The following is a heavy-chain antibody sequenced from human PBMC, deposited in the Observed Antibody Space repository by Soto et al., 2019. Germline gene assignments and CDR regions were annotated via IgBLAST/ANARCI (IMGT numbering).Heavy chain of an antibody. Sequence: QVQLVQSGAEVKKPGSSVKVSCKASGGTLSTYAISWVRQAPGQGLEWMGGIIPIFGTANYAQMFQGRVTITADKSTSTAYMELSSLTSADMAVYYCAREPQDGSGSYFDSWGQGTLVTVSS. CDR2: IIPIFGTA. CDR3: AREPQDGSGSYFDS. J-gene: IGHJ4*02. D-gene: IGHD3-10*01. CDR1: GGTLSTYA. V-gene: IGHV1-69*06.